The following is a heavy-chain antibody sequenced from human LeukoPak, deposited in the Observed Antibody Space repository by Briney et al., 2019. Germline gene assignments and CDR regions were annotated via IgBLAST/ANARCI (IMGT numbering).Heavy chain of an antibody. Sequence: SETLSLTCAVYGGSFSGYYWSWIRQPPGKGLEWIGEINHSGSTNYNPSPKSRVTISVDTSKNQFSLKLSSVTAADTAVYYCARLIAVRGVISPYYYYYYMDVWGKGTTVTVSS. CDR3: ARLIAVRGVISPYYYYYYMDV. CDR2: INHSGST. V-gene: IGHV4-34*01. D-gene: IGHD3-10*01. CDR1: GGSFSGYY. J-gene: IGHJ6*03.